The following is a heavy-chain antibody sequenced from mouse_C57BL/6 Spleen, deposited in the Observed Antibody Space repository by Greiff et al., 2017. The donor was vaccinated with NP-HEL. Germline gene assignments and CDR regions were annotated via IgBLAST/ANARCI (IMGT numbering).Heavy chain of an antibody. D-gene: IGHD1-2*01. CDR3: AREHYDGEYYFDY. CDR1: GFTFSSYG. CDR2: ISSGGSCT. Sequence: EVKVVESGGDLVKPGGSLKLSCAASGFTFSSYGMSWVRQTPDKRLEWVGTISSGGSCTYYPDSVKGRVTISRDNATNTLDLQISSLKSEDTAMYYCAREHYDGEYYFDYWGQGTTLTVSS. J-gene: IGHJ2*01. V-gene: IGHV5-6*01.